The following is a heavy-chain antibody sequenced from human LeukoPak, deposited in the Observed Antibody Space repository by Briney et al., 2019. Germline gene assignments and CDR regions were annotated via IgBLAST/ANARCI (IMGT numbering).Heavy chain of an antibody. CDR2: IYSDGSST. D-gene: IGHD2/OR15-2a*01. CDR3: AKSCNSGNCYYNY. CDR1: GFTFSSYW. V-gene: IGHV3-74*01. Sequence: GGSLRLSCAASGFTFSSYWMHWVRQAPGKGLVWVSRIYSDGSSTYYADSVKGRFTISRDNSENTLSLQMNSLRADDTAIYYCAKSCNSGNCYYNYWGQGTLVTVSS. J-gene: IGHJ4*02.